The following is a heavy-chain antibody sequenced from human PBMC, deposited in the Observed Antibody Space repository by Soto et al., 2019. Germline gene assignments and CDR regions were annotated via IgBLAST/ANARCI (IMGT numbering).Heavy chain of an antibody. J-gene: IGHJ3*02. Sequence: GGSLRLSCAASGFTFSSYGMHWVRQAPGKGLEWVANIKQDGSEKWYVDSVKGRFTISRDNAKNSLYLQMNSLRAEDTAVYYCAGGDYYDISGPFSDAFDIWGQGTMVTVSS. D-gene: IGHD3-22*01. V-gene: IGHV3-7*04. CDR3: AGGDYYDISGPFSDAFDI. CDR2: IKQDGSEK. CDR1: GFTFSSYG.